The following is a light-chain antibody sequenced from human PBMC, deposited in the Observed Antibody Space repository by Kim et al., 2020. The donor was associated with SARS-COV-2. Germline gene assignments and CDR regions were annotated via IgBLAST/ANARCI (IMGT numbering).Light chain of an antibody. V-gene: IGKV1-39*01. CDR3: QQSYITPFT. Sequence: ASVGDRDTITCRTTQSSSSHLNWYQQKPGRAPKLLISAASTLQGGVPSRFSGSGSETDFTLTISSLQPEDFATYFCQQSYITPFTFGPGTKVDIK. J-gene: IGKJ3*01. CDR2: AAS. CDR1: QSSSSH.